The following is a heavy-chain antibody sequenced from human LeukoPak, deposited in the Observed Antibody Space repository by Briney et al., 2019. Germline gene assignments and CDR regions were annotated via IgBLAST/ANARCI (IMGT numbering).Heavy chain of an antibody. CDR3: ATSRGYFFRWFQH. CDR2: IASSGCTI. D-gene: IGHD3-22*01. CDR1: GFTFSNYE. Sequence: GGSLRLSCSASGFTFSNYEMNWVRQAPGKGLEWVSYIASSGCTIYYADSVKGRFTIPRDNAKSSLYLQMNSLRADDTAVYYCATSRGYFFRWFQHWGQGTLVTVSS. J-gene: IGHJ1*01. V-gene: IGHV3-48*03.